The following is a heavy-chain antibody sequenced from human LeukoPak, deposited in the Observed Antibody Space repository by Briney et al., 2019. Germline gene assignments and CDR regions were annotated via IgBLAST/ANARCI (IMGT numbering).Heavy chain of an antibody. CDR2: IWYDGSNK. CDR1: GFTFTTYN. Sequence: GGSLRLSCAASGFTFTTYNIHWVRQAPGKGLEWVAIIWYDGSNKYYADSVKGRFTISRDNSKNTLYLQMNSLRAEDTAVYYCARERSSGAFDYWGQGTLVTVSS. D-gene: IGHD3-10*01. J-gene: IGHJ4*02. CDR3: ARERSSGAFDY. V-gene: IGHV3-33*01.